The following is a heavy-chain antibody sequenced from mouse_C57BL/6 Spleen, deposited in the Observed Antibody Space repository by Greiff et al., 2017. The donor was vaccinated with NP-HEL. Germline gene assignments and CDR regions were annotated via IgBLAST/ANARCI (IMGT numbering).Heavy chain of an antibody. CDR3: ARDGTTVVEYYFDY. Sequence: QVHVKQSGAELARPGASVKMSCKASGYTFTSYTMHWVKQRPGQGLEWIGYINPSSGYTKYNQKFKDKATLTADKSSSTAYMQLSSLTSEDSAVYYCARDGTTVVEYYFDYWGQGTTLTVSS. J-gene: IGHJ2*01. CDR1: GYTFTSYT. CDR2: INPSSGYT. V-gene: IGHV1-4*01. D-gene: IGHD1-1*01.